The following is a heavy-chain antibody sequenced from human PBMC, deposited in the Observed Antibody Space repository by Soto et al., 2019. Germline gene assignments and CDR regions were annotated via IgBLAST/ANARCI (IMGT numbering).Heavy chain of an antibody. CDR3: ARLFRNILTGYLHLIDY. CDR2: ISSSSSTI. V-gene: IGHV3-48*01. D-gene: IGHD3-9*01. Sequence: GGSLRLSCAASGFTFSSYSMNWVRQAPGKGLEWVSYISSSSSTIYYADSVKGRFTISRDNAKNSLYLQMNSLRAEDTAVYYCARLFRNILTGYLHLIDYWGQGTLVTVSS. CDR1: GFTFSSYS. J-gene: IGHJ4*02.